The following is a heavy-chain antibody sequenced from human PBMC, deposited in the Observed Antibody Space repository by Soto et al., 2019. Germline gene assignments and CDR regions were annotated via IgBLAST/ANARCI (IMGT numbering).Heavy chain of an antibody. Sequence: QVQLQESGPGLVKPSETLSLTCTVSGGSISSYYWSWIRQPAGKGLEWIGRIYTSGSTNYNPSLKSRVTMSVDTSKNQFSLNLSSVTAADTAVYYCAREFKFPRGELLRYFDYWGQGTLVTVSS. J-gene: IGHJ4*02. CDR1: GGSISSYY. CDR2: IYTSGST. V-gene: IGHV4-4*07. CDR3: AREFKFPRGELLRYFDY. D-gene: IGHD1-26*01.